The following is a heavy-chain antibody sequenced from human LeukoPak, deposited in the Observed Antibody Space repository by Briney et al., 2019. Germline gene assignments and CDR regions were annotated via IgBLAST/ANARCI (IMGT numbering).Heavy chain of an antibody. CDR1: GYSFTSYW. D-gene: IGHD1-7*01. Sequence: GESLKISCKCSGYSFTSYWSGWVRQMGGKGLEWMGVIYCADYTTIYSPPFHGQITIPADKSISTAYLQWTSLEASDTAMYYCARRPAGTRTFDYWGQGALVTVSS. CDR2: IYCADYTT. CDR3: ARRPAGTRTFDY. V-gene: IGHV5-51*01. J-gene: IGHJ4*02.